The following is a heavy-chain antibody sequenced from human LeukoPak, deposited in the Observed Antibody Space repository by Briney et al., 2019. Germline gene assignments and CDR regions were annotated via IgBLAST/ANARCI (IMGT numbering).Heavy chain of an antibody. CDR1: GSFINRYY. J-gene: IGHJ6*02. CDR2: IFYSGGT. D-gene: IGHD2-21*01. V-gene: IGHV4-59*01. CDR3: ARDWGGGDV. Sequence: SETLSLTCTVSGSFINRYYWDRIGQPPGKGLEWIGYIFYSGGTKYNPSLKSRVTISLDTSNKPFSLNLSSVPAADMAVYSCARDWGGGDVWGQGTTVTVSS.